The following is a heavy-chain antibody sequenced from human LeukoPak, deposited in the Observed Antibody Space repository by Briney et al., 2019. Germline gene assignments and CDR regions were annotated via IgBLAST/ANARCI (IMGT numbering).Heavy chain of an antibody. CDR1: GFPFSSHA. CDR3: VREAGYCAPVCVKTNWFDP. J-gene: IGHJ5*02. Sequence: GRSLRLSCAASGFPFSSHAMSWVRQPPGKGLKWVAAISNGKTYYADSVRGRFAISRDDSTNTVYLHMNSLRDEDTALYHCVREAGYCAPVCVKTNWFDPWGQGTLVTVSS. D-gene: IGHD2-15*01. CDR2: ISNGKT. V-gene: IGHV3-23*01.